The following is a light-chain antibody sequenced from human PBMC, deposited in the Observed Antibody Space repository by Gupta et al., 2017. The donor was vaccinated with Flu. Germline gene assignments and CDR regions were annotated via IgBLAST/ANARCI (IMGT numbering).Light chain of an antibody. CDR2: KDN. CDR3: QTADSSGTSWV. CDR1: ALPNQF. J-gene: IGLJ3*02. Sequence: YELTQPPSVSVSPGQTARITCSGDALPNQFAYWYQQKPGQAPVLVMYKDNERPSGIPERFSGSSSGTRVTLTISGVQAVDEADYFCQTADSSGTSWVFGGGTKLTVL. V-gene: IGLV3-25*02.